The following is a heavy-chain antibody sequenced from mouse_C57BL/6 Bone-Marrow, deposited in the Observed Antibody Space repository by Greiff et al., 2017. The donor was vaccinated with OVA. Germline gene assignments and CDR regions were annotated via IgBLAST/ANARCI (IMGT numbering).Heavy chain of an antibody. D-gene: IGHD2-3*01. Sequence: EVQGVESGGDLVKPGGSLKLSCAASGFTFSSYGMSWVRQTPDKRLEWVATISSGGSYTYYPDSVKGRFTISRDNAKNTLYLQMSSLKSEDTAMYYCARHGYYYFDYWGQGTTLTVSS. CDR2: ISSGGSYT. V-gene: IGHV5-6*01. CDR3: ARHGYYYFDY. CDR1: GFTFSSYG. J-gene: IGHJ2*01.